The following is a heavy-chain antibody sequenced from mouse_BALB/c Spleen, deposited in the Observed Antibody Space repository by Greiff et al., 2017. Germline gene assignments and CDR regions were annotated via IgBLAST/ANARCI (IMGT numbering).Heavy chain of an antibody. V-gene: IGHV5-6-3*01. CDR3: ASLLYYFDY. J-gene: IGHJ2*01. Sequence: EVKLVESGGDLVKPGGSLKLSCAASGFTFSSYGMSWVRQTPDKRLELVATINSNGGSTYYTDSVKGRFTISRDNAKNTLYLQMSSLKSEDTAMYYCASLLYYFDYWGQGTTLTVSS. CDR2: INSNGGST. CDR1: GFTFSSYG.